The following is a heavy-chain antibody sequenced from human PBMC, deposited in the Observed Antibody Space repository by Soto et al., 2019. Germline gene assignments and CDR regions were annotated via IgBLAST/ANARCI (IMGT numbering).Heavy chain of an antibody. J-gene: IGHJ6*02. CDR3: AKGGIVVVPAAATYYYYYGMDV. CDR1: RFTFSSYW. V-gene: IGHV3-23*01. Sequence: GGSPRLSCAASRFTFSSYWMSWVRQAPGKGLDWVSSISDSGVSTYYADSVKGRFTISRDNSKNTLYLQMNSLRAEDTAVYYCAKGGIVVVPAAATYYYYYGMDVWGQGTTVTVSS. D-gene: IGHD2-2*01. CDR2: ISDSGVST.